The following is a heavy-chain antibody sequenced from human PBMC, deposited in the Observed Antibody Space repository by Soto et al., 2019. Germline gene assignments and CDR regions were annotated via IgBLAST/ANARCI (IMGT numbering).Heavy chain of an antibody. CDR2: ISVYNGKT. J-gene: IGHJ4*02. Sequence: QVPLVQSGAEVKKPGASVKVSCKASGYTFTNYGIDWVRQAPGQGLEWMGWISVYNGKTKYAQKIQGRVTMTTDTSTSTAYMELRSLRSDDTAVYYCAREGLTGYYNLDYWGQGTLVTVSS. V-gene: IGHV1-18*01. D-gene: IGHD3-9*01. CDR1: GYTFTNYG. CDR3: AREGLTGYYNLDY.